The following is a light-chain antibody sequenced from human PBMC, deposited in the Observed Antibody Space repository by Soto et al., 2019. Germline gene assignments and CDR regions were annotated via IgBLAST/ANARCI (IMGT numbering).Light chain of an antibody. J-gene: IGKJ4*01. CDR1: QSVSSSY. V-gene: IGKV3-20*01. CDR3: PQYRRSPLLT. CDR2: GAS. Sequence: EIVLTQSPGTLSLSPGKRATLSCRASQSVSSSYLAWYQQKPGHAPRLLIYGASSRATGIPDRFCGSGSGTDFTLIISTLEPADFPASYCPQYRRSPLLTFGGGNKVEIK.